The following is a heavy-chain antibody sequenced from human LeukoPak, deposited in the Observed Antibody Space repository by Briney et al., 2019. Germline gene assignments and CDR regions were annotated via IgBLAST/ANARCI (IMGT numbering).Heavy chain of an antibody. CDR2: IYYSGST. D-gene: IGHD3-3*01. V-gene: IGHV4-59*01. CDR3: ARATGVGFGVAHNRFDP. Sequence: NPSETLSLTCTVSGGSISSYYWSWIRQPPGKGLEWIGYIYYSGSTNYNPSLKSRVTISVDTSKNQFSLKLSSVTAADTAVYYCARATGVGFGVAHNRFDPWGQGTLVTVSS. CDR1: GGSISSYY. J-gene: IGHJ5*02.